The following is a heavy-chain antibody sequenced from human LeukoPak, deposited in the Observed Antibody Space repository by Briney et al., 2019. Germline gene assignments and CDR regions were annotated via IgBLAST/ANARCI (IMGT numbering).Heavy chain of an antibody. J-gene: IGHJ3*01. CDR2: ISYDGSNK. CDR1: GFTFSGYP. Sequence: GGSLRLSCAASGFTFSGYPIHWVRQAPGKGLQWVAVISYDGSNKYYADSVKGRFTISRDNSKNTLYLQMNSLRAEDTALYYCANNRYSSRWRGAFDVWGQGTMVTVSS. V-gene: IGHV3-30-3*02. D-gene: IGHD6-13*01. CDR3: ANNRYSSRWRGAFDV.